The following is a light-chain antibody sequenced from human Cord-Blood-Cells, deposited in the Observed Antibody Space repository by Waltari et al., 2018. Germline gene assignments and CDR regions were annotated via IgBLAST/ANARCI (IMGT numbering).Light chain of an antibody. CDR3: SSYTSSSTYV. CDR1: SSDVGGSNY. CDR2: EVS. J-gene: IGLJ1*01. V-gene: IGLV2-14*01. Sequence: QSALTQPASVSGSPGQSITIPCTGTSSDVGGSNYVSWYQQHPGKAPKFMIYEVSNRPSGVSNRFSGSKSGNTASLTISGLQAEDEADYYCSSYTSSSTYVFGTGTKVTVL.